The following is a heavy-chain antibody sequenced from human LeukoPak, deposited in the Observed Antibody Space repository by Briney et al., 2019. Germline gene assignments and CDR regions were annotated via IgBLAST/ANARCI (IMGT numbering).Heavy chain of an antibody. J-gene: IGHJ3*02. V-gene: IGHV4-31*03. CDR2: IYYSGST. CDR1: GGSISSGGYY. CDR3: ARAKVNFHGTDAFDI. Sequence: PSQTLSLTCTVSGGSISSGGYYWSWIRQHPGKGLEWIGYIYYSGSTNYNPSLKSRVTISVDTSKNQFSLKLSSVTAADTAVHYCARAKVNFHGTDAFDIWGQGTMVTVSS. D-gene: IGHD3-10*01.